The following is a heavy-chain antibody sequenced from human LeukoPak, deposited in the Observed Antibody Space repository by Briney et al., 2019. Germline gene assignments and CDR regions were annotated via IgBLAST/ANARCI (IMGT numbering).Heavy chain of an antibody. Sequence: GVSLRLSCAASGFNISDKYMIWVRQAPGKGLKWVSVIYDAGFTYYADSVKGRFTISRENSKNIVYIHMSGLGAEDTAVYYCESFRPHYYDSSGYYRNAFDVWGQGTLVTVSS. V-gene: IGHV3-53*01. CDR1: GFNISDKY. J-gene: IGHJ3*01. CDR2: IYDAGFT. CDR3: ESFRPHYYDSSGYYRNAFDV. D-gene: IGHD3-22*01.